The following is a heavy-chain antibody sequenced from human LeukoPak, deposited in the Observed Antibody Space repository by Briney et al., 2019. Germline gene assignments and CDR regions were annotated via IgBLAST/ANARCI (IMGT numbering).Heavy chain of an antibody. Sequence: PGGSLRLSCAASGFTFSSYGMHWVRQAPGKGLEWVAVIWYDGSNKYYADSVKGRFTISRDNSKNTLYLQMNSLRAEDTAVYYCAKDRRSWGPDYWGQGTLVTVSS. D-gene: IGHD7-27*01. V-gene: IGHV3-33*06. CDR2: IWYDGSNK. CDR3: AKDRRSWGPDY. J-gene: IGHJ4*02. CDR1: GFTFSSYG.